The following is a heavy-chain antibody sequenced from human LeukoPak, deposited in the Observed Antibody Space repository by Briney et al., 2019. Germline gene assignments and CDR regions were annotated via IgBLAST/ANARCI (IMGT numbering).Heavy chain of an antibody. J-gene: IGHJ4*02. D-gene: IGHD6-13*01. V-gene: IGHV3-33*06. Sequence: PGRSLRLSCAASGFTFSSYGMHWVRQAPGKGLEWVAVIWYDGSNKYYADSVKGRFTISRDNSKNTLYLQMNSLRAEDTAVYYCAKRLHSSSYYAAFDFWGQGTLVTVSS. CDR1: GFTFSSYG. CDR3: AKRLHSSSYYAAFDF. CDR2: IWYDGSNK.